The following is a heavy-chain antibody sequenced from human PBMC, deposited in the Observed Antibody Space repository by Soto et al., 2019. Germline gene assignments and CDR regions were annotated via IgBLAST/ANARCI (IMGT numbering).Heavy chain of an antibody. CDR1: GFSLSTSGVG. CDR2: IYWNDDK. J-gene: IGHJ4*02. Sequence: QITLKESGPTLVKPTQTLTLTCTFSGFSLSTSGVGVGWIRQPPGKALEWLALIYWNDDKRYSPSLKSRLTITRDASKNQVVLTMTNMDPVDTATYYCEHLGADCPLRFITHLLDYWGQGTLVTVSS. CDR3: EHLGADCPLRFITHLLDY. D-gene: IGHD4-17*01. V-gene: IGHV2-5*01.